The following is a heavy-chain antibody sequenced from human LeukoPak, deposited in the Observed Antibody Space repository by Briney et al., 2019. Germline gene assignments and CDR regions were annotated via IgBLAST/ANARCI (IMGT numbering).Heavy chain of an antibody. V-gene: IGHV3-7*03. Sequence: GGSLRLSCAASGFTFSSYWMSWVRQAPGKGLEWVANIKQDGSEKYYVDSVEGRFTISRDNAKNSLYLQMNSLRAEDTAVYYCATYGDYGGFDYWGQGTLVTVSS. CDR3: ATYGDYGGFDY. J-gene: IGHJ4*02. CDR1: GFTFSSYW. D-gene: IGHD4-17*01. CDR2: IKQDGSEK.